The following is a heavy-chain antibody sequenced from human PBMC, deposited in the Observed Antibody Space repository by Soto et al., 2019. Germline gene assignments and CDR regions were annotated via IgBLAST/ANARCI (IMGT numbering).Heavy chain of an antibody. Sequence: PGESLKISCETSGYSFTNFWISWVRQMPGKGLEWMGRIDPSDSYTNYSPSFQGHVTFSADESINTAYLQWSSLKASDTAMYYCASHRHTAHHFTVATTLGLDYWAQGTLVTVSS. V-gene: IGHV5-10-1*01. CDR1: GYSFTNFW. CDR2: IDPSDSYT. CDR3: ASHRHTAHHFTVATTLGLDY. D-gene: IGHD3-16*01. J-gene: IGHJ4*02.